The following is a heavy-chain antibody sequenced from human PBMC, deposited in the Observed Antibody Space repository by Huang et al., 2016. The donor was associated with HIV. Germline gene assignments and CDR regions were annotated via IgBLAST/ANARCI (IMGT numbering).Heavy chain of an antibody. CDR3: VREGLEFTNY. J-gene: IGHJ4*02. CDR2: SNAGSGGT. D-gene: IGHD1-1*01. CDR1: GYTFTSYP. Sequence: QVQLVQSGSELRRPGASVRVSCQASGYTFTSYPIHWMRQAPGHRLEGMGRSNAGSGGTKYSEKCQGRLTSTRDTYGNIVYMQLSRLRSDDTAVYYFVREGLEFTNYWGQGTLVTVSS. V-gene: IGHV1-3*01.